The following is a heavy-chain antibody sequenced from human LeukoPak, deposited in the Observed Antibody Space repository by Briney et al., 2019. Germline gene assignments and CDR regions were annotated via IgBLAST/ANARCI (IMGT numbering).Heavy chain of an antibody. V-gene: IGHV3-23*01. D-gene: IGHD6-19*01. CDR3: AKLNFRVVSGRHWLVQY. CDR2: ISGSGGST. CDR1: GFTFSSYA. J-gene: IGHJ4*02. Sequence: PGGSLRLSCAASGFTFSSYAMSWVRQARGKGLEWVSAISGSGGSTYYADSVKGRFTISIDNSKNTLYLQMNSLRAEDTAVYYCAKLNFRVVSGRHWLVQYWGQGTLVTVSS.